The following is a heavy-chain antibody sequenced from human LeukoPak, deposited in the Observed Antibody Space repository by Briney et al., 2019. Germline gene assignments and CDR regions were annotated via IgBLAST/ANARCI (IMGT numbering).Heavy chain of an antibody. CDR2: ISSSGGTI. CDR3: ARNGPESASSWSPFDY. V-gene: IGHV3-11*01. D-gene: IGHD6-13*01. CDR1: GFILSDFY. Sequence: GGSLRLSCAASGFILSDFYMSWIRQAPGKGLEWFSYISSSGGTIYYTDSVKGRFTISRDNAKNSLSLQMSSLRAEDTAVYYCARNGPESASSWSPFDYWGQGTLVTVSS. J-gene: IGHJ4*02.